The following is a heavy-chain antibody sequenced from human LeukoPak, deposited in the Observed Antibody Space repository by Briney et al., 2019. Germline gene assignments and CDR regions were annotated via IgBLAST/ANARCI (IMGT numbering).Heavy chain of an antibody. V-gene: IGHV3-30*02. D-gene: IGHD4-23*01. CDR1: GFSFSNYG. CDR3: AKDGRDGGKPFDY. J-gene: IGHJ4*02. CDR2: IRYDGTSK. Sequence: GGSLRLSCAASGFSFSNYGMNWVRQAPDKGLEWVAFIRYDGTSKYYTHFVKGRFTISRDNSKNTLYLQMDSLRTEDTAVYYCAKDGRDGGKPFDYWGEGTLVTVSS.